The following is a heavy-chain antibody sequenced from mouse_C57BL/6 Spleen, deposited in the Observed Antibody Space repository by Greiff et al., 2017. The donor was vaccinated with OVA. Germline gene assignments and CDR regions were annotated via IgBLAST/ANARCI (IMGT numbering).Heavy chain of an antibody. D-gene: IGHD2-5*01. CDR1: GYTFTDYE. CDR3: TRSYSNYDY. V-gene: IGHV1-15*01. J-gene: IGHJ2*01. Sequence: LVESGAELVRPGASVTLSCKASGYTFTDYEMHWVKQTPVHGLEWIGAIDPETGGTAYNQKFKGKAILTADKSSSTAYMELRSLTSEDSAVYYCTRSYSNYDYWGQGTTLTVSS. CDR2: IDPETGGT.